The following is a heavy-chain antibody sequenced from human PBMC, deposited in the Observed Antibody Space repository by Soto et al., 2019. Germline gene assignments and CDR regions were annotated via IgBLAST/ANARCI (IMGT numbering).Heavy chain of an antibody. CDR3: AKAVTVTTHFDC. CDR2: ISYDGSNK. V-gene: IGHV3-30*18. D-gene: IGHD4-17*01. J-gene: IGHJ4*02. CDR1: GFTFSSYG. Sequence: QVQLVESGGGVVQPGRSLRLSCAASGFTFSSYGMHWVRQAPGKGLEWVAVISYDGSNKYYADSVKGRFTISRDNSKNTLYLQMNSLRAEDTAVYYCAKAVTVTTHFDCWGQGTLVTVSS.